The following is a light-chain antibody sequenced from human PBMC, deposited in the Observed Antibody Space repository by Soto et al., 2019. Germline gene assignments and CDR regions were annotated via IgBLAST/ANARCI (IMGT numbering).Light chain of an antibody. CDR1: QSVSSL. V-gene: IGKV3-11*01. CDR3: QQRSNWSPLT. J-gene: IGKJ3*01. Sequence: EIVLTQSPATLSLSPGETATLSCRASQSVSSLLACYQQKPGQAPRLLISDASKRATGVPARVSVSGSGTDFTLTISSLEPEDVAVYFCQQRSNWSPLTFGPGTKVEFK. CDR2: DAS.